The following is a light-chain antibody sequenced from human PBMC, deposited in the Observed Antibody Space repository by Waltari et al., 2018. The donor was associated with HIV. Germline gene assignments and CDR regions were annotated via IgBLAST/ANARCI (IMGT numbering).Light chain of an antibody. CDR3: QAWDSSSAVV. CDR2: C. V-gene: IGLV3-1*01. Sequence: SYELTQPPSVSVSPGQTASITCSGDKLGDTYASWYQQKPGQSPVLVICKRPSGIPERFSGSNSGDTATLTISGTQAVDEADYYCQAWDSSSAVVFGGGTKLTVL. CDR1: KLGDTY. J-gene: IGLJ2*01.